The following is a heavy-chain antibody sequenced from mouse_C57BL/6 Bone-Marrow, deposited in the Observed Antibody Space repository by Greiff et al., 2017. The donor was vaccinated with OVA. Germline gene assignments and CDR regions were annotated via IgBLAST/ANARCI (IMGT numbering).Heavy chain of an antibody. CDR1: GYTFTSYW. CDR3: TRCPHWAYAMDY. Sequence: EVQLQQSGTVLARPGASVKMSCKTSGYTFTSYWMHWVKQRPGQGLEWIGAIYPGNSDTSYNQKFKGKAKLTAVTSASTAYMELSSLTNEDTAVYYCTRCPHWAYAMDYWGQGTSVTVSS. J-gene: IGHJ4*01. CDR2: IYPGNSDT. D-gene: IGHD4-1*01. V-gene: IGHV1-5*01.